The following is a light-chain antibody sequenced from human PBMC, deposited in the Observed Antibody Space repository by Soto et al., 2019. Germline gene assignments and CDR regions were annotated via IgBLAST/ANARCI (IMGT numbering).Light chain of an antibody. J-gene: IGKJ1*01. CDR2: GAS. CDR1: QSVSSSY. V-gene: IGKV3-20*01. Sequence: EILLTQSPGTLSLSPGERATLSCRASQSVSSSYLAWYHQKPGQAPRLLIYGASSRATGIPDRFSGSGSGTDFTLTISSLQPEDVATYYCQKYNSAPRTFGQGTKVDI. CDR3: QKYNSAPRT.